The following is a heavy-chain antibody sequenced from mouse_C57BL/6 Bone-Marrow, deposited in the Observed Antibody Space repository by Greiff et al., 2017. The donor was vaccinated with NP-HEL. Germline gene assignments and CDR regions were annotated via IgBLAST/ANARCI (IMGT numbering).Heavy chain of an antibody. J-gene: IGHJ1*03. CDR1: GYTFTSYG. CDR2: IYPRSGNT. CDR3: ARWGLLHYWYFDV. V-gene: IGHV1-81*01. Sequence: QVHVKQSGAELARPGASVKLSCTASGYTFTSYGISWVQQSTGQGLEWIGEIYPRSGNTYYNEMFKGKATLTADKSSSTAYMELRSRTSEDSAVYFSARWGLLHYWYFDVWGTGATVTVSS. D-gene: IGHD2-3*01.